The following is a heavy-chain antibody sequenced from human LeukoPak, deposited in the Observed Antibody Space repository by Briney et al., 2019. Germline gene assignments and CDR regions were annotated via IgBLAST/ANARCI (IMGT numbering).Heavy chain of an antibody. CDR1: GYTFTSYY. CDR3: AREGQQLKHFDY. CDR2: INPSGGST. V-gene: IGHV1-46*01. J-gene: IGHJ4*02. D-gene: IGHD1-1*01. Sequence: ASVKVSCKASGYTFTSYYMHWVRQAPGQGLEWMGIINPSGGSTTYAQKFQGRVTMTRDTSTSTVYMELSSLRSEDTAVYYCAREGQQLKHFDYWGQGTLVTVSS.